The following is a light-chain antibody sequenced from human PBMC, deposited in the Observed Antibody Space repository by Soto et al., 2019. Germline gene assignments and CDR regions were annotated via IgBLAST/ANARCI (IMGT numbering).Light chain of an antibody. CDR3: QQSYTTPRT. J-gene: IGKJ1*01. Sequence: DIQMTQSPSSLSASVGDRVTITCRASQYISTYLIWYRQKSGKAPEVLIYSASTLQSGVPSRFSGRGSGTDFTLTIISLQSEDFATYYCQQSYTTPRTFGAGTKVEIK. CDR2: SAS. V-gene: IGKV1-39*01. CDR1: QYISTY.